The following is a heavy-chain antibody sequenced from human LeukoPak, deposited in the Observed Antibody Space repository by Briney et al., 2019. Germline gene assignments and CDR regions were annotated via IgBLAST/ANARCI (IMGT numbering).Heavy chain of an antibody. V-gene: IGHV3-7*01. Sequence: GGSLRLSCAASGFTFSSYWMSWVRQAPGKGREWVANIKQDGSEKYYVDSVKGRFTISRDNAKNSLCLQMNSLRAEDTAVYYCARVLEYYYDGSGYLILSYYYYYGMDVWGQGTTVTVSS. D-gene: IGHD3-22*01. CDR1: GFTFSSYW. CDR3: ARVLEYYYDGSGYLILSYYYYYGMDV. J-gene: IGHJ6*02. CDR2: IKQDGSEK.